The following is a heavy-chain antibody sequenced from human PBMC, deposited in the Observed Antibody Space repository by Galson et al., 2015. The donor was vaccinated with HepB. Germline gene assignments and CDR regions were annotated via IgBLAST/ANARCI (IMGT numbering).Heavy chain of an antibody. J-gene: IGHJ6*03. CDR3: ARVNRVFSCPSYYYYMDV. Sequence: SVKVSCKASSYTFTTYGISWVRQAPGQGLEWMGWISAYNGNANYAQKFQGRVTMTADSSTSTAYMERRSLRSDDTAVYYCARVNRVFSCPSYYYYMDVWGRGTTVVVSS. V-gene: IGHV1-18*01. D-gene: IGHD3-9*01. CDR1: SYTFTTYG. CDR2: ISAYNGNA.